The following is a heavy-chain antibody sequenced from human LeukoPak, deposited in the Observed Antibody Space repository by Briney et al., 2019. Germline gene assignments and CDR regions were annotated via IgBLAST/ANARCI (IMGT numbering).Heavy chain of an antibody. CDR3: ARAATPGPYYFDY. Sequence: ASVKVSCKASGYTFTGYYMHWVRQAPGQGLEWMGWINPNSGGTNYAQKFQGRVTMTRDTSISTAYMELSRLRSDDTAVYYCARAATPGPYYFDYWGQGTLVTVSS. CDR2: INPNSGGT. CDR1: GYTFTGYY. J-gene: IGHJ4*02. D-gene: IGHD2-15*01. V-gene: IGHV1-2*02.